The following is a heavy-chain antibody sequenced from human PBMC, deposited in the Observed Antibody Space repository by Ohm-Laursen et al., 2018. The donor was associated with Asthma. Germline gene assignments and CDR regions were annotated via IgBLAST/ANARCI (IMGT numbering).Heavy chain of an antibody. Sequence: SETLSLTCNVSGDSITSHGVYWGWVRQSPGKGLEWLGEISDSGRANYSPSLKSRVIISVDRSKNQFSLSVSSVTAADTGLYYCARGSSWCGTKKIYYFDSWGQGTLVTVSS. D-gene: IGHD6-13*01. CDR2: ISDSGRA. CDR3: ARGSSWCGTKKIYYFDS. CDR1: GDSITSHGVY. J-gene: IGHJ4*02. V-gene: IGHV4-39*07.